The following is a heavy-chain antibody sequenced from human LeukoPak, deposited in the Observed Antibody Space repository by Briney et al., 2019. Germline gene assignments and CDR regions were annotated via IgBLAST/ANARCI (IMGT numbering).Heavy chain of an antibody. D-gene: IGHD6-13*01. CDR3: AREGEHQLAYDAFDI. V-gene: IGHV6-1*01. CDR2: TYYRSKWYD. Sequence: QTLSLTCAISGDSASSNSAAWNWIRQSPSRGLEWLGRTYYRSKWYDDYAVSVASRIIINPDTSKNQFSLQLNSVTPEDMAVYYCAREGEHQLAYDAFDIWGQGTMVTVSS. CDR1: GDSASSNSAA. J-gene: IGHJ3*02.